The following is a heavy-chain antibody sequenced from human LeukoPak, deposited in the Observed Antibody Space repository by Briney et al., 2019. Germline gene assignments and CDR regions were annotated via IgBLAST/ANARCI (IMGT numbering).Heavy chain of an antibody. J-gene: IGHJ4*02. D-gene: IGHD3-9*01. CDR1: GYTFTSYG. Sequence: ASVKVSCKASGYTFTSYGISWVRQAPGKGLEWMGGFDPEDGETIYAQKFQGRVTMTEDTSTDTAYMELGSLRSEDTAVYYCATVRYFDWLDYWGQGTLVTVSS. CDR3: ATVRYFDWLDY. V-gene: IGHV1-24*01. CDR2: FDPEDGET.